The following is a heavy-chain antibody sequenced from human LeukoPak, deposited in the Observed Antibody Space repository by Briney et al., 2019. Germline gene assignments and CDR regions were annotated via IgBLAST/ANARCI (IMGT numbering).Heavy chain of an antibody. CDR1: GGSISSGSYY. Sequence: SQTLSLTCTVSGGSISSGSYYWSWIRQPAGKGLEWIGRIYTSGSTNYNPSLKSRVTISVDTSKNQFSLKLSSVTAEDTAVYYCAAGEEDYGDFNWFDPWGQGTLVTVSS. D-gene: IGHD4-17*01. V-gene: IGHV4-61*02. J-gene: IGHJ5*02. CDR3: AAGEEDYGDFNWFDP. CDR2: IYTSGST.